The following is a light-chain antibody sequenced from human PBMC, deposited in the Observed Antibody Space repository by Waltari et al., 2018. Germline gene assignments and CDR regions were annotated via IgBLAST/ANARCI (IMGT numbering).Light chain of an antibody. V-gene: IGKV3-20*01. J-gene: IGKJ1*01. CDR3: QKYVNLPAT. Sequence: EIVLTQSPGTLSLSPGDKATLSCRASQSVGRFLAWYQKKPGQAPRLLIYDASTRASGIPDRFSGSGSGTEFSLTISRLEPEDFAVYFCQKYVNLPATFGQGTKVEIQ. CDR2: DAS. CDR1: QSVGRF.